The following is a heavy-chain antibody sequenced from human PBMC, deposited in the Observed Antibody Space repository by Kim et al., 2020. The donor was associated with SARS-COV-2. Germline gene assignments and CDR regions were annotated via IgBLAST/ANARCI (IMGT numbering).Heavy chain of an antibody. CDR1: GFTFSSYG. V-gene: IGHV3-33*05. CDR2: ISYDGSNK. Sequence: GGSLRLSCAASGFTFSSYGMHWVRQAPGKGLEWVAVISYDGSNKYYADSVKGRFTISRDNSKNTLYLQMNSLRAEDTAVYYWARETDEVYFDYWGQGTLVTVSS. J-gene: IGHJ4*02. CDR3: ARETDEVYFDY.